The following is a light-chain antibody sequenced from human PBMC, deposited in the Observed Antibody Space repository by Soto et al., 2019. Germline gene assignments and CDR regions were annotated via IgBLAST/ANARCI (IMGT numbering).Light chain of an antibody. Sequence: DIQMTQSPSTLSASVGDRVTITCRASQSISSWLAWYQQKPGKAHKLLIYKASSLESGVPSRFSGGGSGTEFPLTISSMQPDDFATYYCQQYNSYSIFTFGPGTKVDIK. CDR1: QSISSW. CDR3: QQYNSYSIFT. V-gene: IGKV1-5*03. J-gene: IGKJ3*01. CDR2: KAS.